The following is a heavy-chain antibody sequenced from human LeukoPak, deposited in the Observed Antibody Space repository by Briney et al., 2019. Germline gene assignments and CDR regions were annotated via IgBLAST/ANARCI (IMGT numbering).Heavy chain of an antibody. CDR1: GFTVSTNS. J-gene: IGHJ4*02. Sequence: AGGSLRLSCTVSGFTVSTNSWSWVRQAPGKGLEWVSFIYSGGNTHHSDSVKGRFTISRDNSKNTLYLQMNSLRAEDTAIYYCARRAGEYSHPYDYWGQGTLVTVSS. CDR3: ARRAGEYSHPYDY. CDR2: IYSGGNT. V-gene: IGHV3-53*01. D-gene: IGHD2-15*01.